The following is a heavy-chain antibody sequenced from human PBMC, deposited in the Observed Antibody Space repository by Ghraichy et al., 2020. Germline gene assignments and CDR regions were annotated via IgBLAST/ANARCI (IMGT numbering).Heavy chain of an antibody. CDR3: ARDWVTPTNYYYYGMDV. Sequence: GGSLRLSCAASGFTFSSYSMNWVRQAPGKGLEWVSYISSSSSTIYYADSVKGRFTISRDNAKNSLYLQMNSLRAEDTAVYYCARDWVTPTNYYYYGMDVWGQGTTVTVSS. CDR1: GFTFSSYS. D-gene: IGHD4-23*01. V-gene: IGHV3-48*01. CDR2: ISSSSSTI. J-gene: IGHJ6*02.